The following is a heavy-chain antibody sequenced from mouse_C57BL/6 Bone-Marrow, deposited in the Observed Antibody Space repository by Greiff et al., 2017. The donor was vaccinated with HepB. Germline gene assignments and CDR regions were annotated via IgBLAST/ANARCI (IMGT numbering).Heavy chain of an antibody. V-gene: IGHV1-19*01. J-gene: IGHJ4*01. CDR2: INPYNGGT. Sequence: EVQLQQSGPVLVKPGASVKMSCKASGYTFTDYYMNWVKQSHGKSLEWIGVINPYNGGTSYNQKFKGKATLTVDKSSSTAYMELNSLTSEDSAVYYCARPPIYFAMDYWGQGTSVTVSS. CDR1: GYTFTDYY. CDR3: ARPPIYFAMDY.